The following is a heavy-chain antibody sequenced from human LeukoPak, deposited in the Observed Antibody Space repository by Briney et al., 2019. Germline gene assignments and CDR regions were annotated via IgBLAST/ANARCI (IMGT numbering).Heavy chain of an antibody. CDR2: IVVGSGDT. J-gene: IGHJ4*02. CDR1: GFTFTSSA. CDR3: AAVRYYGPGSYSYFHY. Sequence: ASVKVSCKPSGFTFTSSAVQWVRQARGQRLEWIGWIVVGSGDTNYAQKFQERVSITRDMSTSTAYMELSSLRSEDTAVYYCAAVRYYGPGSYSYFHYWGQGTLVTVSS. V-gene: IGHV1-58*01. D-gene: IGHD3-10*01.